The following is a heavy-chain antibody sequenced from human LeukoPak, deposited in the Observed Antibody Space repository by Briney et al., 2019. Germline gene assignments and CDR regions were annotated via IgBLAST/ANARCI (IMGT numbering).Heavy chain of an antibody. CDR2: IYTSGST. CDR1: GGSISSYY. CDR3: ASGRKSGYPSFGGMDV. D-gene: IGHD5-12*01. V-gene: IGHV4-4*07. J-gene: IGHJ6*02. Sequence: SETLSLTCTVSGGSISSYYWSWIRQPAGKGLEWIGRIYTSGSTNYNPSLKSRVTMSVDTPKNQFSLKLSSVTAADTAVYYCASGRKSGYPSFGGMDVWGQGTTVTVSS.